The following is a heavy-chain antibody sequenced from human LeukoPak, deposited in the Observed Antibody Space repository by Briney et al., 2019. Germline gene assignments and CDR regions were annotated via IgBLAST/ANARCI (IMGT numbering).Heavy chain of an antibody. CDR2: ISSSSSYI. J-gene: IGHJ4*02. Sequence: GGSLRLSCAASGFTFSSYIMNWVRQAPGKGREWGSSISSSSSYIYYTDSVKRRFTISRDNAKNSLYLQMNRLRAEDTAVSYCARSTTTIAAAVIWGQGTLVTVPS. CDR3: ARSTTTIAAAVI. CDR1: GFTFSSYI. V-gene: IGHV3-21*01. D-gene: IGHD6-13*01.